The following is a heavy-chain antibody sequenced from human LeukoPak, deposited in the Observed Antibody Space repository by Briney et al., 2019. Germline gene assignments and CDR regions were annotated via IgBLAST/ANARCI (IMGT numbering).Heavy chain of an antibody. V-gene: IGHV3-15*01. D-gene: IGHD5-18*01. CDR3: TSTGTAMVPFDY. Sequence: KPSETLSLTCTVSGGSISSGGYYWSWVRQHPGKGLEWVGRIKSKTDGGTTDYAAPVKGRFTISRDDSKNTLYLQMNSLKTEDTAVYYCTSTGTAMVPFDYWGQGTLVTVSS. J-gene: IGHJ4*02. CDR2: IKSKTDGGTT. CDR1: GGSISSGGYY.